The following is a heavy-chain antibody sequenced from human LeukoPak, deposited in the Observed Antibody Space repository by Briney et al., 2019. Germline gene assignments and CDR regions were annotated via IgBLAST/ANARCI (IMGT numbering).Heavy chain of an antibody. J-gene: IGHJ5*02. CDR1: GGSISSGGYS. CDR2: IYHSGST. D-gene: IGHD5-18*01. Sequence: SETLSLTCAVSGGSISSGGYSWSWIRQPPGKGLEWNGYIYHSGSTYYNPSLKSRVTISVDRSKNQFSLKLSSVTAADTAVYYCARRASGYSFFFDPWGQGTLVTVSS. CDR3: ARRASGYSFFFDP. V-gene: IGHV4-30-2*01.